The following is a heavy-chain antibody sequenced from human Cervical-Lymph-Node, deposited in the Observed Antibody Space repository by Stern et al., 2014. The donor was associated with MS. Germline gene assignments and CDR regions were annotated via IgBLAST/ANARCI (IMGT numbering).Heavy chain of an antibody. CDR3: AGWGDDNYYVPVDV. CDR1: GCTFYSYS. Sequence: EVQLVQSGGGLAKPGGSLRLSCTASGCTFYSYSMNWVRQAPGKGLEWVSYISTGRTYIYYADSVNGRFAISRDSSMNSLYLQMNSLRADDTALYVCAGWGDDNYYVPVDVWGQGTTVAVSS. CDR2: ISTGRTYI. D-gene: IGHD1-26*01. V-gene: IGHV3-21*05. J-gene: IGHJ6*02.